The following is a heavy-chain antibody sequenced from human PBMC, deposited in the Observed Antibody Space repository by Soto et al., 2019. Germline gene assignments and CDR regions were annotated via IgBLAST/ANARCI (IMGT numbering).Heavy chain of an antibody. CDR3: ARGVGATSWYFDY. D-gene: IGHD1-26*01. Sequence: SEPQSLPCTLSGGHISSYYGTWIPQPPGKGLEWIGYIYYSGSTNYNPSLKSRVTISVDTSKNQFSLKLSSVTAADTAVYYCARGVGATSWYFDYWGQGTLVTVSS. CDR1: GGHISSYY. CDR2: IYYSGST. J-gene: IGHJ4*02. V-gene: IGHV4-59*01.